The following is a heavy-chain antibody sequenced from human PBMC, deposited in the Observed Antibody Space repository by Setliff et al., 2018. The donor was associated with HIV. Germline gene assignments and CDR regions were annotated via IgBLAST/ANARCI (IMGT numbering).Heavy chain of an antibody. CDR2: TNPSGST. V-gene: IGHV4-34*01. Sequence: PSETLSLTCAVYVGSFSGHYWIWIRQPPGKGLEWIGETNPSGSTKYNPSLKSRVIISVDRSKNQFSLKLTSVTAADTAVYYCARGQDLGATWTGYYYYYMDVWGKGTTVTVS. CDR3: ARGQDLGATWTGYYYYYMDV. D-gene: IGHD1-26*01. CDR1: VGSFSGHY. J-gene: IGHJ6*03.